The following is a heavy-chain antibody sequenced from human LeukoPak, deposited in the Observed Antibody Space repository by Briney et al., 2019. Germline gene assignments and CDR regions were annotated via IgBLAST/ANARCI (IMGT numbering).Heavy chain of an antibody. J-gene: IGHJ3*02. V-gene: IGHV1-18*01. Sequence: ASVKVSCKASGYTFTSYGISWVRQAPGQGLEWMGWISAYNGNTNYAQKLQGRVTMTTDTSTSTAYMELRSLRSDDTAVYYCARGPYYDFWSGYYQGHDAFDIWGQGTMVTVSS. CDR3: ARGPYYDFWSGYYQGHDAFDI. CDR2: ISAYNGNT. CDR1: GYTFTSYG. D-gene: IGHD3-3*01.